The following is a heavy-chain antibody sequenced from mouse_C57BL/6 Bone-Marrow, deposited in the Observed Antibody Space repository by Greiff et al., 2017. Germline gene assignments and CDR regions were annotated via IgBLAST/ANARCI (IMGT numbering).Heavy chain of an antibody. V-gene: IGHV5-9*01. Sequence: EVKLMESEGGLVKPGGSLKLSCAASGFTFSSYTMSWVRQTPEKRLEWVATISGGGGNTYYPDSVKGRFTISRDNAKNTLYLQMSSLRSEDTALYYCARRGAAGYFDVWGTGTTVTVSS. D-gene: IGHD6-1*01. CDR1: GFTFSSYT. CDR3: ARRGAAGYFDV. CDR2: ISGGGGNT. J-gene: IGHJ1*03.